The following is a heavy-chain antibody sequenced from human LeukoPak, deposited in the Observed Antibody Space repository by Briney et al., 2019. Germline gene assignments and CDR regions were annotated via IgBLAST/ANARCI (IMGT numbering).Heavy chain of an antibody. V-gene: IGHV4-34*01. CDR2: INHSGST. CDR3: ARSEPTYYYDSSGYTAFDI. Sequence: SETLSLTCAVYGGSFSGYYWSWIRQSPGKGLEWIGEINHSGSTNYNPSLKSRVTISVDTSKNQFSLKLSSVTAADTAVYYCARSEPTYYYDSSGYTAFDIWGQGTMVTVSS. D-gene: IGHD3-22*01. CDR1: GGSFSGYY. J-gene: IGHJ3*02.